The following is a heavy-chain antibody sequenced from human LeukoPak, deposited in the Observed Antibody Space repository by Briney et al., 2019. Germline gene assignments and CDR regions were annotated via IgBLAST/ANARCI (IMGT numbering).Heavy chain of an antibody. D-gene: IGHD1-26*01. Sequence: SETLSLTCTVSGYSISSGYYWSWIRQPPGKGLEWIGSIYHSGSTYYNPSLKSRVTISVDTSKNQFSLKLSSVTAADTAVYYCAREVRSGSYFGYWGQGTLVTVSS. J-gene: IGHJ4*02. CDR2: IYHSGST. CDR3: AREVRSGSYFGY. CDR1: GYSISSGYY. V-gene: IGHV4-38-2*02.